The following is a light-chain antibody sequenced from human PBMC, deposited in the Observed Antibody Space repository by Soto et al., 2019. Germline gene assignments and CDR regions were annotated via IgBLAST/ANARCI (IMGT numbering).Light chain of an antibody. Sequence: QSALTQPASVSGSPGQSITISCTGTSSDVGGYNYVSWYQQHPGKAPKLMIYDVSNRPSGVSNRFSGSKSGNTASLTISGLQAEDEADYYCSSYTSSSTRVFGGGHKLTVL. V-gene: IGLV2-14*01. CDR3: SSYTSSSTRV. CDR1: SSDVGGYNY. J-gene: IGLJ2*01. CDR2: DVS.